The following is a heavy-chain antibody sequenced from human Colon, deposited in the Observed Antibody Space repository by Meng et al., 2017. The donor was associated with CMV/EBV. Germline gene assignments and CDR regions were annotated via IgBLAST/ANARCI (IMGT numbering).Heavy chain of an antibody. V-gene: IGHV3-7*03. Sequence: GESLKISCAASGFSFSSYAMNWVRQAPGKGLEWVASIRQDGNQQFYLDSVRGRFTISRDNAKNSLYLQMNNLRAEDTAVYYCARDPVAATDYWGQGTLVTVSS. CDR1: GFSFSSYA. D-gene: IGHD6-25*01. J-gene: IGHJ4*02. CDR2: IRQDGNQQ. CDR3: ARDPVAATDY.